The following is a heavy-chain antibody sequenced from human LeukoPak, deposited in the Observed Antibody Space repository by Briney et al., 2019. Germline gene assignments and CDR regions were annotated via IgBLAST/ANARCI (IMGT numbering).Heavy chain of an antibody. J-gene: IGHJ6*01. CDR1: GFTVSSNY. V-gene: IGHV3-66*01. CDR2: IYSGGST. Sequence: GGSLRLSCAASGFTVSSNYMSWVRQAPGKGLEWVSVIYSGGSTYYADSVKGRFTISRDNSKNTLYLQMNSLRAEDTAIYYCAKMKGHPLPKYYMDVWGQGTTVTVSS. CDR3: AKMKGHPLPKYYMDV. D-gene: IGHD1-26*01.